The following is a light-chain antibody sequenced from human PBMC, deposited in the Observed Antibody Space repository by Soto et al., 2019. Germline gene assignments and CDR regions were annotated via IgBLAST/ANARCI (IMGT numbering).Light chain of an antibody. Sequence: DIQMTQSPSSLSASVGDRVTITCRASQGIRDALGWYQQKPGKAPKRLIYAASSLHSGVPSRFSGSGSGTEFTLTILSLQPEDVATYYSLQHNSSPQTFGQGTKVEIK. V-gene: IGKV1-17*01. CDR2: AAS. CDR3: LQHNSSPQT. J-gene: IGKJ1*01. CDR1: QGIRDA.